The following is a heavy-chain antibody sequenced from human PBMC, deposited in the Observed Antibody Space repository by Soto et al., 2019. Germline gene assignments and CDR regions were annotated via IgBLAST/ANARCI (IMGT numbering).Heavy chain of an antibody. V-gene: IGHV1-8*01. CDR1: GYTVTGYD. CDR3: EVTTGY. D-gene: IGHD4-17*01. Sequence: ASVKVSCKASGYTVTGYDIHWVRQATGQGLEYMGWVSPENRNAGYAPQFRGRVSMTADTSINTVYLELTTLTYEDTAVYYCEVTTGYWGQGTMVTVSS. J-gene: IGHJ4*02. CDR2: VSPENRNA.